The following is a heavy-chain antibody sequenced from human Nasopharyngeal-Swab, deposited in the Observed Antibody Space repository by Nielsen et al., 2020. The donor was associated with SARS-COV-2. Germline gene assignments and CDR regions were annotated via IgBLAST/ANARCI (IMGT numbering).Heavy chain of an antibody. V-gene: IGHV3-21*01. D-gene: IGHD3-3*01. J-gene: IGHJ6*02. CDR3: ARDGLDYDFWSAYFMDV. CDR2: TRSSSSYI. CDR1: GFTLNNYN. Sequence: GESLKISCAASGFTLNNYNFNWVRQAPGKGLEWVPSTRSSSSYIYYADSVKGRFTISRDNAKNSLYLQMNSLRAEDTAVYYCARDGLDYDFWSAYFMDVWGQGTTVTVSS.